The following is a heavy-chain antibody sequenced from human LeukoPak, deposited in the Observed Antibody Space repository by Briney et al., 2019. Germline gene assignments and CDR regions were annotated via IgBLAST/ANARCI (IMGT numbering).Heavy chain of an antibody. V-gene: IGHV3-23*01. Sequence: GGSLRLSCAASGFTFSSYAMSLVRQAPGKGLEWVSAISGSGGSTYYADSVKGRFTISRDNSKNTLYLQMNSLRAEDTAVYYCAKGGELLRAFDYWGQGTLVTVSS. CDR3: AKGGELLRAFDY. CDR1: GFTFSSYA. CDR2: ISGSGGST. D-gene: IGHD1-26*01. J-gene: IGHJ4*02.